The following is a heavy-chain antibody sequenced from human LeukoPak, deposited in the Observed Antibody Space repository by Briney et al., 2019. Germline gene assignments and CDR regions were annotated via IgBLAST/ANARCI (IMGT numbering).Heavy chain of an antibody. CDR3: AREEYGDRRYSN. Sequence: ASVKVSCKASGYIFTGYYTHWVRQAPGQGLEWMGWINPNSGGTNYAQKFQGRVTMTRDTSISTAYMELSRLRSDDTAVYYCAREEYGDRRYSNWGQGTLVTVSS. D-gene: IGHD4-17*01. V-gene: IGHV1-2*02. CDR1: GYIFTGYY. CDR2: INPNSGGT. J-gene: IGHJ4*02.